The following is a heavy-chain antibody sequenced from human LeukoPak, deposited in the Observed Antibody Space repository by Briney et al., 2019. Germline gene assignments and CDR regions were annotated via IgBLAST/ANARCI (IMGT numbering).Heavy chain of an antibody. Sequence: PGGSLRLSCAASGFTFRNYGMHWVRQAPGKGLEWVSIISYDGSNKYYADSVKGRFTISRDNSKSTLYLQMNSLRTEDTAVYFCATLRYGSGSYYADYWGQGTLVTVSP. D-gene: IGHD3-10*01. V-gene: IGHV3-30*03. CDR1: GFTFRNYG. J-gene: IGHJ4*02. CDR2: ISYDGSNK. CDR3: ATLRYGSGSYYADY.